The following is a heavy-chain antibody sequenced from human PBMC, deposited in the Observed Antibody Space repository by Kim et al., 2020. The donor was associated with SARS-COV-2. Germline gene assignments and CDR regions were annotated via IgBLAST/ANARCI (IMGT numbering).Heavy chain of an antibody. V-gene: IGHV4-34*01. CDR3: ARGLKSNLDY. J-gene: IGHJ4*02. CDR2: T. Sequence: TNYDPSLKSRVTISVDTSKNQFSLKLSSVTAADTAVYYCARGLKSNLDYWGQGTLVTVSS.